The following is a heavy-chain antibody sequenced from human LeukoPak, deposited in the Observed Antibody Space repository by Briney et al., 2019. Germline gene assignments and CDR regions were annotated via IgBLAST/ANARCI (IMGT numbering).Heavy chain of an antibody. Sequence: GGSLRLSCAASGFTFISYGMHWVRQAPGKGLEWVAFIRYDGSNKYYADSVKGRFTISRDNSKNTLYLQMNSLRAEDTAVYYCAKRGQYSSSWATDYWGQGTLVTVSS. D-gene: IGHD6-6*01. CDR1: GFTFISYG. V-gene: IGHV3-30*02. CDR3: AKRGQYSSSWATDY. CDR2: IRYDGSNK. J-gene: IGHJ4*02.